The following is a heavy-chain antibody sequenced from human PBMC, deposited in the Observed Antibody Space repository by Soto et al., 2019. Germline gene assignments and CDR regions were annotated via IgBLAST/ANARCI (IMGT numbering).Heavy chain of an antibody. CDR2: ISAYNGNT. CDR1: GYTFTSYG. D-gene: IGHD3-3*01. V-gene: IGHV1-18*01. CDR3: ARDFWSGYYHYYYMDV. Sequence: ALVKVSCKASGYTFTSYGISLVRQAPGQGLEWMGWISAYNGNTNYAQKLQGRVTMTTDTSTSTAYMELRSLRSDDTAVYYCARDFWSGYYHYYYMDVWGKGTTVTVSS. J-gene: IGHJ6*03.